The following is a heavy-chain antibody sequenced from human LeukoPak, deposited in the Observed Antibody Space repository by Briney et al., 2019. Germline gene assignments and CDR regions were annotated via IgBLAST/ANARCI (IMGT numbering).Heavy chain of an antibody. D-gene: IGHD6-13*01. Sequence: SETLSLTCTVSGGSISSYYWSWIRQPAGKGLEWIGRIYTSGSTNYNPSLKSRVTMSVDTSKNQLSLHLNSVTPGDTAVYYCVREYSSTFDYWGQGTLVTVSS. CDR3: VREYSSTFDY. V-gene: IGHV4-4*07. CDR1: GGSISSYY. J-gene: IGHJ4*02. CDR2: IYTSGST.